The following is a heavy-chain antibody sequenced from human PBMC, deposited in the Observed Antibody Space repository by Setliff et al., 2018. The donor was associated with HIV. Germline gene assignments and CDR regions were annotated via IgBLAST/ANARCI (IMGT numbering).Heavy chain of an antibody. CDR3: ARDFLRSGYFDS. CDR2: IYASGST. J-gene: IGHJ4*02. Sequence: SETLSLTCTVSGGSFSSYHWSWIRHRAGKGLEWIGHIYASGSTKYNPSLESRVTMSVDTSKNQFSLELSSVTAADTAVYFCARDFLRSGYFDSWGQGKLVTVS. D-gene: IGHD4-17*01. CDR1: GGSFSSYH. V-gene: IGHV4-4*07.